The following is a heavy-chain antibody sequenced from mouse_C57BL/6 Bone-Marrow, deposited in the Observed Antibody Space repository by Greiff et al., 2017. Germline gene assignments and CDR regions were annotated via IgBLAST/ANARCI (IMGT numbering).Heavy chain of an antibody. V-gene: IGHV3-6*01. CDR2: ISYDGSN. CDR1: GYSITSGYY. Sequence: DVKLQESGPGLVKPSQSLSLTCSVTGYSITSGYYWNWIRQFPGNKLEWMGYISYDGSNNYNPSLKNRISITRDTSKNQFFLKLNSVTTEDTATYYCARQGYYGTYYAMDYWGQGTSVTVSS. D-gene: IGHD1-1*01. CDR3: ARQGYYGTYYAMDY. J-gene: IGHJ4*01.